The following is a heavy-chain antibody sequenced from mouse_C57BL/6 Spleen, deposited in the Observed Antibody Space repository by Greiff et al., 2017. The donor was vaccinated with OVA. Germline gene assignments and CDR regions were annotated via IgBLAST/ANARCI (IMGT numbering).Heavy chain of an antibody. CDR1: GYSFTSYY. CDR3: ARWLVDY. D-gene: IGHD2-2*01. CDR2: IYPGSGNT. J-gene: IGHJ2*01. V-gene: IGHV1-66*01. Sequence: QVQLKESGPELVKPGASVKISCKASGYSFTSYYIHWVKQRPGQGLEWIGWIYPGSGNTKYNEKFKGKATLTADTSSSTAYMQLSSLTSEDSAVYYCARWLVDYWGQGTTLTVSS.